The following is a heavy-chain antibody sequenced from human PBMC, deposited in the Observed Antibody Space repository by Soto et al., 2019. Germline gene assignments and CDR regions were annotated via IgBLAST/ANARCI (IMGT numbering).Heavy chain of an antibody. CDR3: ARGMRPRGAPAGYYFDS. CDR1: GASITGSSY. D-gene: IGHD2-15*01. CDR2: FSLSGTT. V-gene: IGHV4-4*07. J-gene: IGHJ4*02. Sequence: PSETLSLTCTVSGASITGSSYWSWIRQPVGKGLEWIGRFSLSGTTNYNPSLRSRVTMSADVSKNQFSLRLTSVTAADTALYYCARGMRPRGAPAGYYFDSWGQGTLVTVPS.